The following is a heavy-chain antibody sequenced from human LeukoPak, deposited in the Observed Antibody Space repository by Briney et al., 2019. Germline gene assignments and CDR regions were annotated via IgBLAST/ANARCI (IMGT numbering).Heavy chain of an antibody. CDR1: GGSISSYY. D-gene: IGHD2-15*01. J-gene: IGHJ4*02. CDR3: ATVNLFTHTFDY. V-gene: IGHV4-4*07. Sequence: SETLSLTCIVSGGSISSYYWSWIRQPAGKGLEWIGRIYTSGSTNYNPSLKSRVTMSVDTSKNQFSLKLSSVTAADTAVYYCATVNLFTHTFDYWGQGTLVTVSS. CDR2: IYTSGST.